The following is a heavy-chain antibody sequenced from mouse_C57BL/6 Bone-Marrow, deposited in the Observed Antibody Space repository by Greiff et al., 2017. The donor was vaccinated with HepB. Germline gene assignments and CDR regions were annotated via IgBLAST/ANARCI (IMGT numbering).Heavy chain of an antibody. CDR1: GYTFTSYW. J-gene: IGHJ3*01. Sequence: VKLQESGAELVKPGASVKMSCKASGYTFTSYWITWVKQRPGQGLEWIGDIYPGSGSTNYNEKFKSKATLTVDTSSSTAYMQLSSLTSEDSAVYYCAREDGNSFAYWGQGTLVTVSA. D-gene: IGHD2-1*01. CDR2: IYPGSGST. V-gene: IGHV1-55*01. CDR3: AREDGNSFAY.